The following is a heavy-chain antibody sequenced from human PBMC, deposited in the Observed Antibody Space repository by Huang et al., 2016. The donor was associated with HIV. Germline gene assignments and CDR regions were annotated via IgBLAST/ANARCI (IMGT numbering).Heavy chain of an antibody. Sequence: DVQLVESGGGLVKPGGSLRLSCAASGFSFDSFAMHWVRQAPGKGRGWVASITASSSFKDAACALTGRFTVARDNAKNSLYLQMNSLRPEDTAVYYCVRENYGSGSTLHWFDPWGQGTLVTVSS. CDR3: VRENYGSGSTLHWFDP. D-gene: IGHD3-10*01. CDR1: GFSFDSFA. CDR2: ITASSSFK. V-gene: IGHV3-21*01. J-gene: IGHJ5*02.